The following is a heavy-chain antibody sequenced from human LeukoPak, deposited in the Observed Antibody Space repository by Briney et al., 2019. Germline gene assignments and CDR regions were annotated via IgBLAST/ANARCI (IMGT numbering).Heavy chain of an antibody. CDR2: ISGSGGST. Sequence: GGSLRLSCAASGFTFSSYAMSWVRQAPGKGLEWVSAISGSGGSTYYADSVKGRFTISRDNSKNTLYLRMNSLRAEDTAVYYCAIRPVKYSIDYWGQGTLVTVSS. CDR1: GFTFSSYA. V-gene: IGHV3-23*01. CDR3: AIRPVKYSIDY. J-gene: IGHJ4*02. D-gene: IGHD6-6*01.